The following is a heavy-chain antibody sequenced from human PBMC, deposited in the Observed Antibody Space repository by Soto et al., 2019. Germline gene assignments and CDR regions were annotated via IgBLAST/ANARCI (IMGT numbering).Heavy chain of an antibody. V-gene: IGHV4-31*03. CDR3: AREERSCYYVADY. D-gene: IGHD3-22*01. J-gene: IGHJ4*02. Sequence: QVQLQETGPGLVKPSQTLSLTCTVSGYSISSGGYYWSWIRHFPGSGLEWIGYIVCYGRTGYTPYRTGRSSISVDSSKILCSLRLSSVTADYTAVVFCAREERSCYYVADYGGQVPLVTVSS. CDR1: GYSISSGGYY. CDR2: IVCYGRT.